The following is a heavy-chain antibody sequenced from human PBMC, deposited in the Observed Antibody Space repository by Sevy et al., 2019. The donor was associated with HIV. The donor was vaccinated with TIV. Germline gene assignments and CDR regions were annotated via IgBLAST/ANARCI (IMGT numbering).Heavy chain of an antibody. CDR2: IWYDGSSK. V-gene: IGHV3-33*01. CDR3: ARGANYYDSSGSQPNFDY. Sequence: GGSLRLSCAASGFTFSSYGMHWVRQAPGKGLEWVALIWYDGSSKYYADSVKGRFTLSRDKSKNTLYLQMTSLRAEDTAVYYCARGANYYDSSGSQPNFDYWGQGTLVTVSS. J-gene: IGHJ4*02. CDR1: GFTFSSYG. D-gene: IGHD3-22*01.